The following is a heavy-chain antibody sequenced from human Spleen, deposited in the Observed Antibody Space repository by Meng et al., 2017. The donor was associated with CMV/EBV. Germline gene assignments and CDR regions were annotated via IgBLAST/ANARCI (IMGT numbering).Heavy chain of an antibody. CDR2: INQDGSEQ. CDR3: ARTTMANDYYGMDV. D-gene: IGHD3-10*01. J-gene: IGHJ6*02. Sequence: GGSLRLSCAASGFTFSSYWMNWVRQAPGKGLEWVANINQDGSEQYYVDSVKGRFTISRDNSKNTLYLQMNSLRAEDTAVYYCARTTMANDYYGMDVWGQGTTVTVSS. V-gene: IGHV3-7*03. CDR1: GFTFSSYW.